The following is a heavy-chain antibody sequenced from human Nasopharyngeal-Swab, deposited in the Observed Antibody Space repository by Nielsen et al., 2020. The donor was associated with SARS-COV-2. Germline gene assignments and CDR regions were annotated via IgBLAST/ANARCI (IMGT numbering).Heavy chain of an antibody. J-gene: IGHJ4*02. V-gene: IGHV4-61*01. CDR1: GGSVSSGSYY. Sequence: SETLSLTCTVSGGSVSSGSYYWSWIRQPPGKGLEWIGYIYYSGTTNYNPSLKSRVTISVDTSKNQFSLKLSSVTAADTAVYYCARGQYNWNHFDYWSQGTLVTVSS. D-gene: IGHD1-20*01. CDR2: IYYSGTT. CDR3: ARGQYNWNHFDY.